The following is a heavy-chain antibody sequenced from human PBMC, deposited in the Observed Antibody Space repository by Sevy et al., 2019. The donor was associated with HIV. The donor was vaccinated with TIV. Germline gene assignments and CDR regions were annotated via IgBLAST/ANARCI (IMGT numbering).Heavy chain of an antibody. CDR2: IKSKTDGGTT. CDR1: GFTFSNAW. Sequence: GGSLRLSCAASGFTFSNAWMSWVRQAPGKGLEWVGRIKSKTDGGTTDYAAPVKGRFTISRADAKNTLYLQMNSLKTEDAAVYYCTGLYYDFWSGYYRYMDVWGKGTTVTVSS. V-gene: IGHV3-15*01. D-gene: IGHD3-3*01. CDR3: TGLYYDFWSGYYRYMDV. J-gene: IGHJ6*03.